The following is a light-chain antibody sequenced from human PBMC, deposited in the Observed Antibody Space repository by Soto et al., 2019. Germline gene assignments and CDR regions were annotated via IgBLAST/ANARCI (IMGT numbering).Light chain of an antibody. CDR3: SSYAASNNFYFV. CDR1: SSDVGGYNY. CDR2: EVT. V-gene: IGLV2-8*01. Sequence: QSVLTQPPSASGSPGQSVTISCTGNSSDVGGYNYVSWYQQYPGRAPKLMIYEVTKRPSGVPDRFSGSKSGNTASLTVSGLQAEDDADYYCSSYAASNNFYFVFGGGTKLTVL. J-gene: IGLJ3*02.